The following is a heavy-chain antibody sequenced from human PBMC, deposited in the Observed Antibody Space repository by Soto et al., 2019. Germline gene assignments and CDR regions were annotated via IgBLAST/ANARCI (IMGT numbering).Heavy chain of an antibody. CDR3: ARGARNYYYFDY. CDR2: IYTDGRRA. V-gene: IGHV3-74*01. D-gene: IGHD1-7*01. Sequence: EVQLVESGGGLVQPGGSLRLSCEASGFSFSSHWMHWVRQAPGKGLAWGSRIYTDGRRADYADSVKGRFTISRDNAKDTAYLKLNGLGAEDTAVYYCARGARNYYYFDYWGQRTRVTVSS. J-gene: IGHJ4*02. CDR1: GFSFSSHW.